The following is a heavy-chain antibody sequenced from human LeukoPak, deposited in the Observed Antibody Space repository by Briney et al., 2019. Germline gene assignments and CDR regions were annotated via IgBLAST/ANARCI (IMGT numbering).Heavy chain of an antibody. Sequence: PSETLSLTCTVSGGSISSYYWSWIRQPPGKGLEWIGYIFYSGITNYNPSLSLKSRVTISVDTSKNQFSLKLSSVTAADTAVYYCARDGRDGYNFDWFDYWGQGTLVTVSS. CDR3: ARDGRDGYNFDWFDY. CDR1: GGSISSYY. J-gene: IGHJ4*02. CDR2: IFYSGIT. V-gene: IGHV4-59*12. D-gene: IGHD5-24*01.